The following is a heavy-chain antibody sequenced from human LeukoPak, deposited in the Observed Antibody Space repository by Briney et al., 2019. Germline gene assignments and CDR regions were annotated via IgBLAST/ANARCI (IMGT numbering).Heavy chain of an antibody. V-gene: IGHV3-7*05. Sequence: TGGSLRLSCAASGFTSNSYWMSWVRQVPGKGLEWVANIKQDGSQKYYADSVKGRFTISRDNAKNSLYLQMNSLRGEETAVYYCVRDGMGVIKAFDIWGQGTMVTVSS. CDR2: IKQDGSQK. D-gene: IGHD3-10*01. CDR1: GFTSNSYW. CDR3: VRDGMGVIKAFDI. J-gene: IGHJ3*02.